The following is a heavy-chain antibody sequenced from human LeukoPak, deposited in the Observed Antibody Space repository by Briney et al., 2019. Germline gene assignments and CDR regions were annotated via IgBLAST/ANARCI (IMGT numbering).Heavy chain of an antibody. CDR1: GFTFSNYA. CDR2: ISYDGGNK. CDR3: ARDSLMLRGPLVIYYFDF. V-gene: IGHV3-30*04. Sequence: PPGGSLRLSCAASGFTFSNYAMHWVRQAPGKGLEWVAIISYDGGNKFYADSVKGRFTISRDNSKNTLDLQMNSLRAEDTAVYYCARDSLMLRGPLVIYYFDFWGQGTLVTVSS. J-gene: IGHJ4*02. D-gene: IGHD3-10*01.